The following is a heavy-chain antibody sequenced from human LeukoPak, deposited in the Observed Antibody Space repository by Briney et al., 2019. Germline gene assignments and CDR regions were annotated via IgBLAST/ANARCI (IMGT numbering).Heavy chain of an antibody. Sequence: SVKVSCKASGGTYNNYAITWVRQAPGQGLEWVGGILPVFGTSNYAQRFQGRVTITADESTGTTYMELSSLRSEDTAVYYCARDHRGFYYGSGNYYSLDVWGKGTTVTVSS. D-gene: IGHD3-10*01. CDR3: ARDHRGFYYGSGNYYSLDV. CDR2: ILPVFGTS. J-gene: IGHJ6*03. CDR1: GGTYNNYA. V-gene: IGHV1-69*13.